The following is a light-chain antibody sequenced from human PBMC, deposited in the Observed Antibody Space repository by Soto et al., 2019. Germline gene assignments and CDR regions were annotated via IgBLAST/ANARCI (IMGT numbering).Light chain of an antibody. CDR2: DAS. Sequence: EIVLTQSPATLSLSPGERATLSCRASQRVSSYLAWYQQKPGQAPRLLIYDASNRATGIPARFSGSGSGTDFTLTISSLEPEDFAVYYCQQRSNWPLTFGRGTTVDIK. J-gene: IGKJ4*01. CDR1: QRVSSY. CDR3: QQRSNWPLT. V-gene: IGKV3-11*01.